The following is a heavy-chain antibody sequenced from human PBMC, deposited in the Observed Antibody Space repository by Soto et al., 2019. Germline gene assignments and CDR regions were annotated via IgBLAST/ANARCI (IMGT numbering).Heavy chain of an antibody. CDR3: AKHAYVWGSYRTFDY. D-gene: IGHD3-16*02. V-gene: IGHV3-7*01. J-gene: IGHJ4*02. Sequence: EVHLVESGGHLVQPGGFLRLSCAGSGFTFSGYWMSWVRQAPGKGLEWVANIKEDGSENDYVDSVDGRCTISRDNAKTSLYLQMNSLRADDKCVYYCAKHAYVWGSYRTFDYGGQGTLVTVSS. CDR1: GFTFSGYW. CDR2: IKEDGSEN.